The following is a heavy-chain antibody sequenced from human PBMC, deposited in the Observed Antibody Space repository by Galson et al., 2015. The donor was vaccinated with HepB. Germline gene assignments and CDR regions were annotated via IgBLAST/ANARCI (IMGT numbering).Heavy chain of an antibody. CDR2: ISAYNGNT. CDR1: GYSFTSYG. J-gene: IGHJ6*03. Sequence: SVKVSCKASGYSFTSYGISWVRQSPGQGLEWMGWISAYNGNTNYAQKLQGRVTMTTDTSTSTAYMELRSLRSDDTAVYYCARDSPYGSVSYIGYYMDVWGKGTTVTVSS. D-gene: IGHD3-10*01. CDR3: ARDSPYGSVSYIGYYMDV. V-gene: IGHV1-18*01.